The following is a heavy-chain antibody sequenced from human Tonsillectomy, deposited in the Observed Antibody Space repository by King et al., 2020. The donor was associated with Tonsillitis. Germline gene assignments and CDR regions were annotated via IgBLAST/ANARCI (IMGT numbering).Heavy chain of an antibody. D-gene: IGHD2-21*02. CDR2: IRYDGSNK. CDR3: AKLLVTPGGG. CDR1: GFTFSSYG. Sequence: VQLVESGGGVVQPGGSLRLSCAASGFTFSSYGMHWVRQAPGKGLEWVAFIRYDGSNKYYADSVKGRFTISRDNSKNTLYLQMNSLRAEDTAVYYCAKLLVTPGGGWGQGTLVTVSS. J-gene: IGHJ4*02. V-gene: IGHV3-30*02.